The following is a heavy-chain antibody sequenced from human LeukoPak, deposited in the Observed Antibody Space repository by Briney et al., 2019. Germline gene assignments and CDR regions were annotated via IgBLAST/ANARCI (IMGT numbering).Heavy chain of an antibody. CDR3: ARGAIIAAPGDYYYGADV. CDR2: ISSDGNNK. D-gene: IGHD2-15*01. J-gene: IGHJ6*02. Sequence: GGSLRLSCAVSGFILRRYAMHWGRQAPGKGPEWVASISSDGNNKFYADSVKDRFTISRDNSKNSLLLEMNGLRVEDTAMYYCARGAIIAAPGDYYYGADVWGQGTVVTVSS. V-gene: IGHV3-30*04. CDR1: GFILRRYA.